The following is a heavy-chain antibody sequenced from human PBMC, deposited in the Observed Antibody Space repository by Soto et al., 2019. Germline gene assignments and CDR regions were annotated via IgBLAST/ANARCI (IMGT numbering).Heavy chain of an antibody. CDR1: GHTFTSYY. CDR3: ARDPPYYDSSGYSRAEYFQH. Sequence: ASVKVSCKASGHTFTSYYMHWVRQAPGQGLEWMGMIIPSFGTASYAQKFQGRVTMTTDKSTSTAYMELSSLRSEDTAVYYCARDPPYYDSSGYSRAEYFQHWGQGTLVTVSS. V-gene: IGHV1-46*01. J-gene: IGHJ1*01. D-gene: IGHD3-22*01. CDR2: IIPSFGTA.